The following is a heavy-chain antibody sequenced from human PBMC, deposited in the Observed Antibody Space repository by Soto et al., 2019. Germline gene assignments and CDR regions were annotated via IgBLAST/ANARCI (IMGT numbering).Heavy chain of an antibody. D-gene: IGHD3-22*01. CDR1: GYTFTSYG. CDR3: ARDRSHDRSGYFDY. V-gene: IGHV1-18*01. Sequence: ASVKVSCKASGYTFTSYGISWVRQAPGQGLEWMGWINAYNGNTNYAQRFQGRVTVTTDTSTSTAYMELRSLRSDDTALYYCARDRSHDRSGYFDYWGQGTLVTVSS. J-gene: IGHJ4*02. CDR2: INAYNGNT.